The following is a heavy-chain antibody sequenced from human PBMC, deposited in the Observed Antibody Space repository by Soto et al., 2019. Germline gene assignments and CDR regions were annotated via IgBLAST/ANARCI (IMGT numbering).Heavy chain of an antibody. V-gene: IGHV1-18*01. J-gene: IGHJ4*02. CDR3: ARDWSRYYDSSGLMWFY. Sequence: ASVKVSCKASGYTFTSYGISWVRQAPGQGLEWVGWVSAHNGDTRYAQNLQGRITMTTDTFTNTAYMELTSLTSDDTAVYYCARDWSRYYDSSGLMWFYWGQGTLVTVSS. CDR2: VSAHNGDT. CDR1: GYTFTSYG. D-gene: IGHD3-22*01.